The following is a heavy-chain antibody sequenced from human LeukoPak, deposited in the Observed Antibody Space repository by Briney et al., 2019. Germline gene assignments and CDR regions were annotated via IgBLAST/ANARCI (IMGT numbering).Heavy chain of an antibody. V-gene: IGHV3-21*01. CDR1: GFTFSSCS. CDR2: ISSSSSYI. CDR3: ARTYSGSDWGAFDI. J-gene: IGHJ3*02. Sequence: GGSLRLSCAASGFTFSSCSMNWVRQAPGKGLEWVSSISSSSSYIYYADSVKGRFTISRDNAKNSLYLQMNSLRAEDTAVYYCARTYSGSDWGAFDIWGQGTMVTVSS. D-gene: IGHD1-26*01.